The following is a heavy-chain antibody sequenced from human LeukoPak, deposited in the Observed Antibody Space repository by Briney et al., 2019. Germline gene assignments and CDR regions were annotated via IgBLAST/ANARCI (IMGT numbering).Heavy chain of an antibody. CDR1: GVAFSRSNYY. D-gene: IGHD6-13*01. Sequence: PSETLSLTCRVSGVAFSRSNYYWGWIRQPPGRGLQWIGNIFYNGSTYYNPSLKSRVTISVDTSKNQFSLKLNSVTAADTAISFCARRDHSSNGYPLERWGQGTLVTVSS. J-gene: IGHJ4*02. CDR3: ARRDHSSNGYPLER. CDR2: IFYNGST. V-gene: IGHV4-39*01.